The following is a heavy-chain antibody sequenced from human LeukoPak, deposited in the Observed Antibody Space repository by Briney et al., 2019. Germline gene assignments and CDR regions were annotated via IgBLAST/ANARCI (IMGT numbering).Heavy chain of an antibody. V-gene: IGHV4-59*01. Sequence: SETLSLTCTVSGGSISSYYWSWIRQPPGKGLEWIGYIYHSGSTYYNPSLKSRVTISVDTSKNQFSLKLSSVTAADTAVYYCARELDTAMATDAFDIWGQGTMVTVSS. D-gene: IGHD5-18*01. CDR1: GGSISSYY. CDR2: IYHSGST. J-gene: IGHJ3*02. CDR3: ARELDTAMATDAFDI.